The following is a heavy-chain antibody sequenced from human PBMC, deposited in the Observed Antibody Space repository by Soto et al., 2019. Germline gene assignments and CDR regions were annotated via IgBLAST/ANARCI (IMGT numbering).Heavy chain of an antibody. Sequence: PGESLKISCKGSGYSFVSYWIAWVRQMPGKGLEWMGSIYPGDSVTTYSPSIQGQVTISADKSSTTVYLQWNTLKASDTAMYYCAKTDGYEVEYWGQGTQVTVSS. CDR3: AKTDGYEVEY. J-gene: IGHJ4*02. CDR1: GYSFVSYW. V-gene: IGHV5-51*01. D-gene: IGHD5-18*01. CDR2: IYPGDSVT.